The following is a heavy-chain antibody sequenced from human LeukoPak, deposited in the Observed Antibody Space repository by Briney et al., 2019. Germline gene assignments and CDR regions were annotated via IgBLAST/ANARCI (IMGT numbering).Heavy chain of an antibody. CDR2: IWYDGSNK. CDR3: ARRARRGRSNYYFDY. J-gene: IGHJ4*02. Sequence: PGGSLRLSCAASGFTFSSYGMHWVRQAPGKGLEWVAVIWYDGSNKYYADSVKGRFTISRDNSKNTLYLQMNSLRAEDTAVYYCARRARRGRSNYYFDYWGQGTLVTVSS. V-gene: IGHV3-33*01. CDR1: GFTFSSYG. D-gene: IGHD1-26*01.